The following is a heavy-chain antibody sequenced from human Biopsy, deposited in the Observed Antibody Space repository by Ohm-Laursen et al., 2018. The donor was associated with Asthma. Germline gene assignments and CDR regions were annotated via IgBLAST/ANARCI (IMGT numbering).Heavy chain of an antibody. CDR1: GASITSSAYY. D-gene: IGHD1-26*01. CDR3: ARGSSPRLSQWELLVSGGKRAHSYYGMDV. J-gene: IGHJ6*02. Sequence: SDTLSLTCTVSGASITSSAYYWGWIRQPPGKGLEWLGANHHSGNTNYKPSLRSRLTLPLDKPKTQFSLKLTSVTPADTAVYYGARGSSPRLSQWELLVSGGKRAHSYYGMDVWGQGTTVTVSS. CDR2: NHHSGNT. V-gene: IGHV4-61*05.